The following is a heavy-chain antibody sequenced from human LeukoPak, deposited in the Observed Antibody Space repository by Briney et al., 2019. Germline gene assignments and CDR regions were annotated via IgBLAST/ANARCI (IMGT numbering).Heavy chain of an antibody. D-gene: IGHD3-22*01. V-gene: IGHV4-4*02. Sequence: SGTLSLTCAVSGGSISSSNWWSWVRQPPGKGLEWIGEIYHSGSTNYNPSLKSRVTISVDKSKNQFSLKLSSVTAADTAVYYCARDYGNYDSNGYFSDYWGQGTLVTVSS. J-gene: IGHJ4*02. CDR2: IYHSGST. CDR1: GGSISSSNW. CDR3: ARDYGNYDSNGYFSDY.